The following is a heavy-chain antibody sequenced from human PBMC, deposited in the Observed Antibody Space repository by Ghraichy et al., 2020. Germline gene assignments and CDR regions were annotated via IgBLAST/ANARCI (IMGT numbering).Heavy chain of an antibody. CDR3: VKDTAAAGSMYGMDV. V-gene: IGHV3-9*03. CDR1: GFTFDDYA. CDR2: ISWNSGDI. D-gene: IGHD6-13*01. J-gene: IGHJ6*02. Sequence: SLRLSCVASGFTFDDYAMHWVRQAPGKGLEWVSGISWNSGDIGYADSVKGRFTISRDNAKNSLFLQMNSLRDEDMALYYCVKDTAAAGSMYGMDVWGHGTTVTVSS.